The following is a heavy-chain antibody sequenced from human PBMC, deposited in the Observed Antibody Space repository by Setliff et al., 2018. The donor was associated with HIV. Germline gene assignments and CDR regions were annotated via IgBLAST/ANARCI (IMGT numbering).Heavy chain of an antibody. J-gene: IGHJ4*02. Sequence: PGESLKISCAASGFTFSSYAMTWVRQAPGKGLEWVSAISGSGGSTYYADSVKGRFTISRDNSKNTLYLQMNSLRAEDTAVYYCAKDGPAVDTAKDYWGQGTLVTVSS. CDR2: ISGSGGST. CDR1: GFTFSSYA. V-gene: IGHV3-23*01. CDR3: AKDGPAVDTAKDY. D-gene: IGHD5-18*01.